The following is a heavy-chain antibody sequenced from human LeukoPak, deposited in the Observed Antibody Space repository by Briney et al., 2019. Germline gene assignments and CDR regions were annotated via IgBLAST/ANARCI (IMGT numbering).Heavy chain of an antibody. Sequence: GGSVKVSCKASGGTFSSYAISWVRQAPGQGLEWMGGIIPIFGTANYAQKFQGRVTITADESTSTAYMELSSLRSEDTAVYYCARDGIPYDFWSGYYDGRWFDPWGQGTLVTVSS. V-gene: IGHV1-69*13. J-gene: IGHJ5*02. CDR3: ARDGIPYDFWSGYYDGRWFDP. CDR1: GGTFSSYA. CDR2: IIPIFGTA. D-gene: IGHD3-3*01.